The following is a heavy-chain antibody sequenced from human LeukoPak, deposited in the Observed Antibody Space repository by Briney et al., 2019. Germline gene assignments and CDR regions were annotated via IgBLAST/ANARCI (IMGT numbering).Heavy chain of an antibody. Sequence: GESLKISCKGSGYSFTTYWIGWVRQMPGIGLEWMGIIYPGDSDTRYSPSSQGQVTISADKSISTAYLQWSSLKASDTAMYYCARRTRYCSSTNCYYFDYWGQGTLVTVSS. CDR3: ARRTRYCSSTNCYYFDY. CDR1: GYSFTTYW. V-gene: IGHV5-51*01. CDR2: IYPGDSDT. J-gene: IGHJ4*02. D-gene: IGHD2-2*01.